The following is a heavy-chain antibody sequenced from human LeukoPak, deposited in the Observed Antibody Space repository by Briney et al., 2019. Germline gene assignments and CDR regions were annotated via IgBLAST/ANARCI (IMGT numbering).Heavy chain of an antibody. CDR2: ISYDGSNK. Sequence: GGSLRLSCAASGFTFSSYGMHWVRQAPGKGLEWVAVISYDGSNKYYVESVKGRFTISRDNSKNTLNLHMNSLRAEDTAVYYCAKDPTHYRVWDYYETIGLSYWGQGTLVTVSS. CDR3: AKDPTHYRVWDYYETIGLSY. CDR1: GFTFSSYG. V-gene: IGHV3-30*18. D-gene: IGHD3-22*01. J-gene: IGHJ4*02.